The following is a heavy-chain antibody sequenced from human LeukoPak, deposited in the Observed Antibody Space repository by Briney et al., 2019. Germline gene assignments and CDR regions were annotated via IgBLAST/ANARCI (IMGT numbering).Heavy chain of an antibody. J-gene: IGHJ6*02. Sequence: ASVKVTCKASGYTFTSYDINWVRQATGQGLEWMGWMNPNSGNTGYAQKFQGRVTMTRNTSISTAYMELSSLRSEDTAVYYCARGREQWLVHYYYYYGMDVWGQGTTVTVSS. V-gene: IGHV1-8*01. D-gene: IGHD6-19*01. CDR1: GYTFTSYD. CDR2: MNPNSGNT. CDR3: ARGREQWLVHYYYYYGMDV.